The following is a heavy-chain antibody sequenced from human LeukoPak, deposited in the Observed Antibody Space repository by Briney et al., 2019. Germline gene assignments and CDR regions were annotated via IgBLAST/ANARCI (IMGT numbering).Heavy chain of an antibody. Sequence: GGSLRLSCAASGFTLSSYDMHWVRQATGKGLEWVSAIGTAGDTYYPGSVKGRFTISRENAKNSLYLQMNSLRAGDTAVYYCARVSRAAAGWSNFDYWGQGTLVTVSS. CDR2: IGTAGDT. CDR3: ARVSRAAAGWSNFDY. V-gene: IGHV3-13*01. CDR1: GFTLSSYD. D-gene: IGHD6-13*01. J-gene: IGHJ4*02.